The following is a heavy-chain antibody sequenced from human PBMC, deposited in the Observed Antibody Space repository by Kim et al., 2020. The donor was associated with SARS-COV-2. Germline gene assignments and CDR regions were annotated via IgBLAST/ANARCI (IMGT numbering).Heavy chain of an antibody. J-gene: IGHJ3*02. CDR1: GGSMSSYY. Sequence: SETLSLTCTVSGGSMSSYYWSWIRQPPGKGLEWIGYISDIGRTNYNSSLRSRVTISQETSKNQVSLKVTSVTAADTAVYYCARQRALDAFDIWGQGTMVTVS. V-gene: IGHV4-59*08. CDR2: ISDIGRT. CDR3: ARQRALDAFDI.